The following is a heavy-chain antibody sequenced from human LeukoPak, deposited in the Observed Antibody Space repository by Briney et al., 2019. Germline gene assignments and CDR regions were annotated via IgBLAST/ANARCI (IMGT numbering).Heavy chain of an antibody. D-gene: IGHD5-24*01. CDR1: GFTFSSYV. CDR3: ARFIYNHPFDM. V-gene: IGHV3-30*04. Sequence: GGSLRLSCAASGFTFSSYVMHWVRQAPGKGLEWVAIISYDGSNEYYADSVKGRFTISSDNAKNSLYLQMNSLRADDTAVYYCARFIYNHPFDMWGQGTMVTVSS. CDR2: ISYDGSNE. J-gene: IGHJ3*02.